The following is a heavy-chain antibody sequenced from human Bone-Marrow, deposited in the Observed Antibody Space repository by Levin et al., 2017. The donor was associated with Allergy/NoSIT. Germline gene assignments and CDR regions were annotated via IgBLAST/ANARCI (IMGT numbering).Heavy chain of an antibody. D-gene: IGHD1-20*01. Sequence: LRLSCTVSGGSISGGDYYWNWIRQPAGKGLEWIGRIDISESPNYNPSLKSRVTVSLDTSKNQFSLILNSVTAADTAVYYCATIYNWNEFDFWGQGTLVTVSS. CDR3: ATIYNWNEFDF. CDR2: IDISESP. J-gene: IGHJ4*02. V-gene: IGHV4-61*02. CDR1: GGSISGGDYY.